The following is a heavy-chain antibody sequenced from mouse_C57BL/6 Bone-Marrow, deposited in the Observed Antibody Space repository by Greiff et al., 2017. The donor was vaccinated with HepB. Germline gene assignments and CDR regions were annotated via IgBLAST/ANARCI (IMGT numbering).Heavy chain of an antibody. Sequence: EVKLVESGGGLVQPGGSMKLSCVASGFTFSNYWMNWVRQSPEKGLEWVAQIRLKSDNYATHYAESVKGRFTISRDDSKSSVYLQMNNLRAEDTGISYCTGRGLLRFYAMDYWGQGTSVTVSS. V-gene: IGHV6-3*01. D-gene: IGHD1-1*01. CDR2: IRLKSDNYAT. CDR3: TGRGLLRFYAMDY. J-gene: IGHJ4*01. CDR1: GFTFSNYW.